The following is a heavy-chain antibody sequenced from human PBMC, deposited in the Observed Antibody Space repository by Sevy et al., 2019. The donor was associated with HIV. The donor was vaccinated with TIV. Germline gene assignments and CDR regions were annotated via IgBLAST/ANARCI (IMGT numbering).Heavy chain of an antibody. CDR2: IKSKTDGGTI. D-gene: IGHD3-16*02. J-gene: IGHJ3*02. V-gene: IGHV3-15*01. CDR3: TTMSYHGGFDI. CDR1: GFSFSNAW. Sequence: GGSLRLSCAASGFSFSNAWMSWVRQAPGKGLEWVGRIKSKTDGGTIDYAAPVKGRLNISRDDSKNTLYLQMNSLKTEDTGVYYCTTMSYHGGFDIWGQGTMVTVSS.